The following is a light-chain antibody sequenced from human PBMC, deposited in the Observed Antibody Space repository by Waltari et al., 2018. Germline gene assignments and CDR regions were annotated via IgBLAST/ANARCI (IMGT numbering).Light chain of an antibody. CDR2: DAF. CDR1: QSVSSY. J-gene: IGKJ4*01. Sequence: IVLTQSPATLSLSPGERATLSCRASQSVSSYLGWYQQKPGQAPRLLIYDAFNRASGIPARFSGSGSGTDFTLTISRLEPEDFAVYYCLQRSNWPLTFGGGTKVEIK. CDR3: LQRSNWPLT. V-gene: IGKV3-11*01.